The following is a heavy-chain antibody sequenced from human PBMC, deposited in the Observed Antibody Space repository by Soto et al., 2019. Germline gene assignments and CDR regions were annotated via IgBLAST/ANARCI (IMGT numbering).Heavy chain of an antibody. CDR3: ARDLFIVLLPTAESGFDP. D-gene: IGHD2-2*01. Sequence: QVRLVQSGAEVKKPGASVKVSCKASGYRFTNYGITWVRQAPGQGLEWMGWISTYNGHTKYAQKLQGRITMNTDTSTSTAYMELRSLRSDDTAVYYCARDLFIVLLPTAESGFDPWGQGTLVTVSS. J-gene: IGHJ5*02. CDR2: ISTYNGHT. V-gene: IGHV1-18*01. CDR1: GYRFTNYG.